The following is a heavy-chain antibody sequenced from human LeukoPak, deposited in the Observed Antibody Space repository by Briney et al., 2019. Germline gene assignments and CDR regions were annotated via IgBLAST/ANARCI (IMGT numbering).Heavy chain of an antibody. Sequence: KPSETLSLTCAVSGYSISSGYYWGWIRQPPGKGLEWVGSIYHSGSTYYNPSLKSRVTISVDTSKNQFSLKLSSVTAADTAVYYCARRGYFDYWGQGTLVTVSS. CDR1: GYSISSGYY. CDR2: IYHSGST. CDR3: ARRGYFDY. J-gene: IGHJ4*02. V-gene: IGHV4-38-2*01. D-gene: IGHD3-10*01.